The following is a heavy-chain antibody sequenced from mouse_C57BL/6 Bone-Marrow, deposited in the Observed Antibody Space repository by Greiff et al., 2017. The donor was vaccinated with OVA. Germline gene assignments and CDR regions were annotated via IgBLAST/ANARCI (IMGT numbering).Heavy chain of an antibody. D-gene: IGHD2-1*01. Sequence: EVMLVESGGDLVKPGGSLKLSCAASGFTFSSYGMSWVRQTPDKRLEWVATISSGGSYTYYPDSVKGRFTISRDNAKNTLYLQMSSLKSEDTAMYYCARDYYGNFGAYWGQGTLVTVSA. CDR3: ARDYYGNFGAY. CDR2: ISSGGSYT. J-gene: IGHJ3*01. V-gene: IGHV5-6*01. CDR1: GFTFSSYG.